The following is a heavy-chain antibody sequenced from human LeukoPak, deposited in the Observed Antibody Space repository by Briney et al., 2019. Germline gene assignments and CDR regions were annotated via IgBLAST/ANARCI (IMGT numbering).Heavy chain of an antibody. D-gene: IGHD3-10*01. J-gene: IGHJ5*02. CDR1: GFTFSSYA. CDR2: ISFDGSQK. Sequence: GGSLRLSCAASGFTFSSYAMHWVRQAPGKGLEWVALISFDGSQKYYADSVKGRLTISRDNSKSTVYLQMNSLRVEDAAVYYCSKDLTSDFGGDLDPWGQGTLVTVSS. V-gene: IGHV3-30*02. CDR3: SKDLTSDFGGDLDP.